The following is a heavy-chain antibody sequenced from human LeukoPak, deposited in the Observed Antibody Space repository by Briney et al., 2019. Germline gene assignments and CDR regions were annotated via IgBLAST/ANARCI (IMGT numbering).Heavy chain of an antibody. CDR1: GYSISSGYY. V-gene: IGHV4-38-2*02. Sequence: PSETLSLTCTVSGYSISSGYYWGWIRQPPGKGLEWIGSIYHSGSTYYNPSLKSRVTISVDTSKNQFSLKLSSVTAADTAVYYCARDYEQWLVLCYFDYWGQGTLVTVSS. D-gene: IGHD6-19*01. J-gene: IGHJ4*02. CDR3: ARDYEQWLVLCYFDY. CDR2: IYHSGST.